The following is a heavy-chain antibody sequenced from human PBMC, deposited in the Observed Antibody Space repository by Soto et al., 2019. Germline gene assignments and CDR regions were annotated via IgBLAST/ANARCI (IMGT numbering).Heavy chain of an antibody. CDR2: INPNSGGT. V-gene: IGHV1-2*02. CDR3: ARDMGYCSGGSCYRLFDY. Sequence: GASVKVSCKASGYTFAGYYMHRVRQAPGQGLEWMGWINPNSGGTNYAQKFQGRVTMTRDTSISTAYMELSRPRSDDTAVYYCARDMGYCSGGSCYRLFDYWGQGTLVTVSS. CDR1: GYTFAGYY. D-gene: IGHD2-15*01. J-gene: IGHJ4*02.